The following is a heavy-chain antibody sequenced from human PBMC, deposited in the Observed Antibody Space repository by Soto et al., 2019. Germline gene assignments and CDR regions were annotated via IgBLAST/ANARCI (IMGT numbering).Heavy chain of an antibody. CDR3: ARRFCSTDTCDSWFDP. CDR2: IDPRDSQT. Sequence: GESLKISCTGFVYTFTTFWISWVRRMPGKGREWMGRIDPRDSQTNYSPSFQGHVTISVDKSISTACLQWDSLKASDTAMYYCARRFCSTDTCDSWFDPWGRGTLVTVSS. J-gene: IGHJ5*02. V-gene: IGHV5-10-1*01. CDR1: VYTFTTFW. D-gene: IGHD1-26*01.